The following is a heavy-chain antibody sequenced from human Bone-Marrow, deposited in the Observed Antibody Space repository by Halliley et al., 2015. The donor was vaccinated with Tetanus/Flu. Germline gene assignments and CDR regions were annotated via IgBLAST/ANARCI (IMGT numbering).Heavy chain of an antibody. CDR2: LYSVGNT. Sequence: VQLVQSGGGLIQPGGSLRLSCAASGFAVSSNFMSWVRQAPGKGLEWVSVLYSVGNTYYADSVKGRFSISRDNSNNTLFLEMNSLRAEDTAVYYCAKQKYYDFWSDYLNSAMDVWGQGTTVTVSS. CDR1: GFAVSSNF. J-gene: IGHJ6*02. V-gene: IGHV3-53*01. D-gene: IGHD3-3*01. CDR3: AKQKYYDFWSDYLNSAMDV.